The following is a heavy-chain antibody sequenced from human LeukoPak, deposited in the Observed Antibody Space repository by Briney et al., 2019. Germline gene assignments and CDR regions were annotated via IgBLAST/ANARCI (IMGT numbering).Heavy chain of an antibody. J-gene: IGHJ4*02. Sequence: GSLRLSCAASGFTFSSYEMNWVRQAPGKGLEWIGRIYTSGSTNYNPSLKSRVTISVDTSKNQFSLKLSSVTAADTAVYYCARNYPHYYDSSGYYQYYFDYWGQGTLVTVSS. CDR1: GFTFSSYE. CDR3: ARNYPHYYDSSGYYQYYFDY. V-gene: IGHV4-4*08. D-gene: IGHD3-22*01. CDR2: IYTSGST.